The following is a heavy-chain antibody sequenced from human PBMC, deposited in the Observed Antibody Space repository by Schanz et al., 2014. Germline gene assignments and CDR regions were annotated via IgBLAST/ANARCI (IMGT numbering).Heavy chain of an antibody. J-gene: IGHJ4*02. CDR2: IIPVLNIA. D-gene: IGHD3-10*01. CDR3: ARGRGFYDY. CDR1: GYTFTSYG. Sequence: QVLPVQSGSELKKPGTSVKASCKASGYTFTSYGINWVRQAPGQGLEWMGKIIPVLNIATYAQRFQGRVSITADTSTNTAYMELSSLTSEDTAVHYCARGRGFYDYWGQGTLVTVSS. V-gene: IGHV1-69*09.